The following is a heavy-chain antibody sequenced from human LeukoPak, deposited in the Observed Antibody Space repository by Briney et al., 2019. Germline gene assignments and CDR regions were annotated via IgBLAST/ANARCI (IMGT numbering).Heavy chain of an antibody. J-gene: IGHJ6*03. CDR3: ARSHRYYYYYYMDV. Sequence: GASVKVSCKASGYTFTSYAMHWVRQAPGQRLEWMGWINPNSGGTNYAQKFQGRVTMTRDTSISTAYMELSRLRSDDTAVYYCARSHRYYYYYYMDVWGKGTTVTISS. V-gene: IGHV1-2*02. CDR1: GYTFTSYA. CDR2: INPNSGGT.